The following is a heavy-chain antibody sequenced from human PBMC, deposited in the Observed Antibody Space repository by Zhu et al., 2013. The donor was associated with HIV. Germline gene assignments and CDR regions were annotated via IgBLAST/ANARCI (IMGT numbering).Heavy chain of an antibody. CDR2: LNPSGGNT. J-gene: IGHJ5*02. D-gene: IGHD3-16*01. CDR3: ATGPTYSVSPA. CDR1: GYTFINYY. V-gene: IGHV1-46*01. Sequence: QVQLVQSGAEVKKPGASVKVSCKASGYTFINYYMHWVRQAPGQGLEWMGILNPSGGNTSYPQKFQGRLTMTRDTSTSTVYMELSSLRSEDTAVYYCATGPTYSVSPAWGQGALVTVSS.